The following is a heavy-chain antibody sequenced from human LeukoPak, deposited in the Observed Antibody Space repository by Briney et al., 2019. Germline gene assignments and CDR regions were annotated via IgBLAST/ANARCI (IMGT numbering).Heavy chain of an antibody. Sequence: PGGSLRLSCAASGFTFSSYGMHWVRQAPGKGLEWVAFIRYDGSNKYYADSVKGRFTISRDNSKNTLYLQMNSLRAEDTAVYYCARGDYGSGSYYPPFDYWGQGTLVTVSS. V-gene: IGHV3-30*02. J-gene: IGHJ4*02. CDR1: GFTFSSYG. CDR2: IRYDGSNK. D-gene: IGHD3-10*01. CDR3: ARGDYGSGSYYPPFDY.